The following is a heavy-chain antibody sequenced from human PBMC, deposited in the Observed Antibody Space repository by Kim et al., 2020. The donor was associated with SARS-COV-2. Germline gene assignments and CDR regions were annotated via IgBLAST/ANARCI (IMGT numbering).Heavy chain of an antibody. CDR1: GGSISSYY. V-gene: IGHV4-4*07. J-gene: IGHJ6*03. Sequence: SETLSLTCTVSGGSISSYYWSWIRQPAGKGLEWIGRIYTSGSTNYNPSLKSRVTMSVDTSKNQFSLKLSSVTAADTAVYYCARDLSGIWYYYGSGKNYYYYYMDVWGKGTTVTVSS. D-gene: IGHD3-10*01. CDR2: IYTSGST. CDR3: ARDLSGIWYYYGSGKNYYYYYMDV.